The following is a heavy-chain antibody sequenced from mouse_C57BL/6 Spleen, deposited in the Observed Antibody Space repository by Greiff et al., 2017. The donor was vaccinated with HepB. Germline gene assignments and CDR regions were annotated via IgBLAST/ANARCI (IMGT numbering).Heavy chain of an antibody. D-gene: IGHD1-1*01. J-gene: IGHJ1*03. CDR1: GYTFTSYW. CDR3: ARYRDYGSSSYWYFDV. CDR2: IDPSDSYT. V-gene: IGHV1-50*01. Sequence: QVQLKQPGAELVKPGASVKLSCKASGYTFTSYWMQWVKQRPGQGLEWIGEIDPSDSYTNYNQKFKGKATLTVDTSSSTAYMQLSSLTSEDSAVYYCARYRDYGSSSYWYFDVWGTGTTVTVSS.